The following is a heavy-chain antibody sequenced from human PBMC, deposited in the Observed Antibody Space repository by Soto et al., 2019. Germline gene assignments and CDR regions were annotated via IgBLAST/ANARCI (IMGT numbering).Heavy chain of an antibody. J-gene: IGHJ4*02. CDR1: GFTFRDSA. V-gene: IGHV3-23*01. CDR2: VSGRSDDT. CDR3: AKGAIYDWNRVLYH. Sequence: LRLSCAASGFTFRDSAMLWVRQAPGRGLEWVSAVSGRSDDTYYADSVKGRFTISRDLSKNTVSLQMDSLRVEDTAVYYCAKGAIYDWNRVLYHWGQGMPVTVSS. D-gene: IGHD1-20*01.